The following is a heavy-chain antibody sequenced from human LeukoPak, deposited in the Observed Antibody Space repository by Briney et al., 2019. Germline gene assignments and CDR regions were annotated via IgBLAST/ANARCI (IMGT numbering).Heavy chain of an antibody. V-gene: IGHV3-48*01. D-gene: IGHD1-26*01. CDR1: GFTFSSYS. Sequence: GGSLRLSCAASGFTFSSYSMNWVRQAPGKGLEWVSYISSSSSTIYYADSVKGRFTISRDNAKNSLYLQMNSLRAEDTAVYYCARDLSVGLGSGTLDYWGQGTLVTVSS. CDR3: ARDLSVGLGSGTLDY. CDR2: ISSSSSTI. J-gene: IGHJ4*02.